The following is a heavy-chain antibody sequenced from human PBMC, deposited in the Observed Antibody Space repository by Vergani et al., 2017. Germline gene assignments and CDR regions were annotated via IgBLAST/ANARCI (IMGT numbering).Heavy chain of an antibody. CDR1: GGSISRNDYY. D-gene: IGHD6-13*01. CDR3: ASKPTGTSWYSVKYYFDF. V-gene: IGHV4-30-4*08. J-gene: IGHJ4*02. Sequence: LQLQESGPGLMKPSETLSLTCTVSGGSISRNDYYWSWIRQPPGKGLEWLGYIYYSGSTYYNPSLKSRLTMSVDTSKNQFSLELSSVTASDTAMYYCASKPTGTSWYSVKYYFDFWGQGTLVAVSS. CDR2: IYYSGST.